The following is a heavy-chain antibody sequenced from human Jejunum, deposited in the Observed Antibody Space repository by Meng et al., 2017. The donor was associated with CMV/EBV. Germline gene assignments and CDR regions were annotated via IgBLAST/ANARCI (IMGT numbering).Heavy chain of an antibody. D-gene: IGHD2-2*01. J-gene: IGHJ4*02. CDR1: G. V-gene: IGHV3-49*04. CDR2: IRSKAYGGTT. CDR3: SRVEVPAAVGGDFDY. Sequence: GMNWVRQAPGKGLEWVGFIRSKAYGGTTEYAASVKGGFTISRDDSKSIAYLQMDSLKTEDTAMYYCSRVEVPAAVGGDFDYWGQGTLVTVSS.